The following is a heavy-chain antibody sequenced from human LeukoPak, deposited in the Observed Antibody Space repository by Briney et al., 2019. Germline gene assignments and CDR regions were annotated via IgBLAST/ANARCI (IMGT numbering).Heavy chain of an antibody. V-gene: IGHV3-48*04. J-gene: IGHJ4*02. CDR2: IRSGTSTK. CDR3: TRDSGYEFDY. Sequence: GGSLRLSCAASGFTFSSYSINWVRQAPGKGLEWVSYIRSGTSTKYYADSVKGRFTISRGNAKNSVYLQMNSLRAEDTAVYYCTRDSGYEFDYWGQGTLVTVSS. CDR1: GFTFSSYS. D-gene: IGHD5-12*01.